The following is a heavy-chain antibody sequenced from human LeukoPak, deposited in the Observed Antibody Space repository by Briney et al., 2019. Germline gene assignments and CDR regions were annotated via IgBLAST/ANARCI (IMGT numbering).Heavy chain of an antibody. CDR1: GYTFTSYG. Sequence: ASVKVSCKASGYTFTSYGISWVRQAPGQGLEWMGWISAYNGNTNYAQKLQGRVTMTTDTSTSTAYMELRSLRSDDTAVYYCARRYQLLYWDYYYYGMDVWGQGTTVTVSS. V-gene: IGHV1-18*01. CDR3: ARRYQLLYWDYYYYGMDV. J-gene: IGHJ6*02. CDR2: ISAYNGNT. D-gene: IGHD2-2*02.